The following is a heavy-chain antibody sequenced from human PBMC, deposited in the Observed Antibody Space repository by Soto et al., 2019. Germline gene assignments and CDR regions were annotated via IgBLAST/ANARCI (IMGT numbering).Heavy chain of an antibody. CDR1: GFTISSYW. V-gene: IGHV3-74*01. J-gene: IGHJ4*02. Sequence: PGGSLRLSCVFSGFTISSYWMHWVRQAPGKGLVWVSRISGDGSTTSYADSVKGRFTISRDNAKNTLYLQMNSLGAEDTAVYSCAQMSGYNSGWGQGTLVTVSS. CDR3: AQMSGYNSG. CDR2: ISGDGSTT. D-gene: IGHD5-18*01.